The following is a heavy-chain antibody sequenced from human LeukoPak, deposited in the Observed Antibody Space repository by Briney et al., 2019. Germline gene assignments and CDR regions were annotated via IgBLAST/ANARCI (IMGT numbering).Heavy chain of an antibody. CDR1: GYTFITYY. CDR3: ARDAGGAFYWYFDL. D-gene: IGHD1-26*01. Sequence: ASVKVSCKASGYTFITYYMHWVRQAPGQGLEWVGQINPDGGNTRYAQRFHGRVILSTDMSTSTVYMEVSSLRSDDTAVYYCARDAGGAFYWYFDLWGRGTLVTVSS. V-gene: IGHV1-46*01. CDR2: INPDGGNT. J-gene: IGHJ2*01.